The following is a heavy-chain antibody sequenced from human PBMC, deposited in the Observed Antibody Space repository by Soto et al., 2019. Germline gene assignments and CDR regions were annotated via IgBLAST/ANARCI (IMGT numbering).Heavy chain of an antibody. CDR3: ARRTLAYYYAP. Sequence: GASVKVCCKASGYTFTSYYMHWVRQAPGQGLEWMGIINPSGGSTSYAQKFQGGVTMTRDTSTSTVYMELSSLRSEDTAVYYCARRTLAYYYAPWGQGTLVTVSS. D-gene: IGHD3-10*01. CDR1: GYTFTSYY. J-gene: IGHJ5*02. V-gene: IGHV1-46*01. CDR2: INPSGGST.